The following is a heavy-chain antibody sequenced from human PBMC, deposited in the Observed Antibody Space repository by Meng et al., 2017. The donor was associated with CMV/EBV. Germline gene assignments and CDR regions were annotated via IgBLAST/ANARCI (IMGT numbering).Heavy chain of an antibody. D-gene: IGHD3-3*01. Sequence: GESLKISCAASGLTFSSYAMSWVRQAPGKGLEWVSAISGSGGSTYYADSVKGRFTISRDNSKNTLYLQMNSLRAEDTAVYYCAKEMGESGYYDFWSGYRCDYWGQGTLVTVSS. V-gene: IGHV3-23*01. CDR3: AKEMGESGYYDFWSGYRCDY. J-gene: IGHJ4*02. CDR2: ISGSGGST. CDR1: GLTFSSYA.